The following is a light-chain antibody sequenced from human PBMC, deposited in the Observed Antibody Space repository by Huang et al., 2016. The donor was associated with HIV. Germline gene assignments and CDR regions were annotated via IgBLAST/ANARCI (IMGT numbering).Light chain of an antibody. J-gene: IGKJ2*01. CDR2: GAS. CDR1: DRIGSN. Sequence: EVVLTQSPATLSVSPGERATVACRASDRIGSNLAWYQQRPGQAPRLLIQGASTRATGIPARFSGRGSGTGFALTISSLRSEDSAVYYCYQSNNWPPQHTFGQGTKLEIK. CDR3: YQSNNWPPQHT. V-gene: IGKV3-15*01.